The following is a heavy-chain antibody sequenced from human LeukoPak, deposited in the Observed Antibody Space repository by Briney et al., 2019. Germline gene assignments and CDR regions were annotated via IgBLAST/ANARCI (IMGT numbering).Heavy chain of an antibody. J-gene: IGHJ4*02. V-gene: IGHV3-23*01. CDR1: GFTFSSYG. CDR3: ARDYGYNWKLYGY. Sequence: GGTLRLSCAASGFTFSSYGMSWVRQAPGKGLEWVSAISGSGGSTYYADSVKGRFTISRDNSKNTLYLQMNSLRAEDTAVYYCARDYGYNWKLYGYWGQGTLVTVSS. CDR2: ISGSGGST. D-gene: IGHD1-20*01.